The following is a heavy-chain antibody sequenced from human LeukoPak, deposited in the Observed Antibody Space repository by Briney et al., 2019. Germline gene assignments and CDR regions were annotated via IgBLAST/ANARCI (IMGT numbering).Heavy chain of an antibody. J-gene: IGHJ3*02. CDR1: GGTFSSYT. Sequence: SVKVSXKASGGTFSSYTISWVRQAPGQGLEWMGRIIPILGIANYAQKFQGRVTITADKSTSTAYMELSSLRSEDTAVYYCARLTGTEGAFDIWGQGTMVTVSS. V-gene: IGHV1-69*02. D-gene: IGHD1/OR15-1a*01. CDR2: IIPILGIA. CDR3: ARLTGTEGAFDI.